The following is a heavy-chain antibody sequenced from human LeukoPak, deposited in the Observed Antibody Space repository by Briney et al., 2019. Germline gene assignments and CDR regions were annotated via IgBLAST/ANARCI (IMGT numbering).Heavy chain of an antibody. D-gene: IGHD6-19*01. CDR1: GGSISSYY. CDR2: IYYSGST. J-gene: IGHJ4*02. Sequence: KPSETLSLTCTVPGGSISSYYWSWIRQPPGKGLEWIGYIYYSGSTNYNPSLKSRVTISVDTSENQFSLKLSSVTAADTAVYYCARDSPVAGGVFDYWGQGTLVTVSS. V-gene: IGHV4-59*01. CDR3: ARDSPVAGGVFDY.